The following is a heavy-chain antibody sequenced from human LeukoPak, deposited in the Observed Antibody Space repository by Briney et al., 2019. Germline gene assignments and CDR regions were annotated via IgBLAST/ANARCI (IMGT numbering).Heavy chain of an antibody. Sequence: SDTLSLTCTDSGCPISSHYWSWIRQAPGKGLEWIGYIYYSGNTNYNPSLKSRVTISVDTSKSQFSLQLSSVTAADTAVYYCARVEVAATKAGDYYYYMDVWGKGTTVTVSS. CDR2: IYYSGNT. D-gene: IGHD2-15*01. V-gene: IGHV4-59*11. CDR1: GCPISSHY. CDR3: ARVEVAATKAGDYYYYMDV. J-gene: IGHJ6*03.